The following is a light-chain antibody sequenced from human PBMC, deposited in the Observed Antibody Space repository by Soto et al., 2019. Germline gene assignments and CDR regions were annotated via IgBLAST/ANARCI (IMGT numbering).Light chain of an antibody. CDR1: SSDVGFYNF. V-gene: IGLV2-8*01. J-gene: IGLJ1*01. CDR3: ASYAGTKLLV. Sequence: QSALTQPPSASGSPGQSLTISCTGTSSDVGFYNFVSWYQQRPGKAPKLVIYEVTKRPSGVPDRFSGSKSGSTASLTVSGLQADDEAEYYCASYAGTKLLVFGSGTKGTVL. CDR2: EVT.